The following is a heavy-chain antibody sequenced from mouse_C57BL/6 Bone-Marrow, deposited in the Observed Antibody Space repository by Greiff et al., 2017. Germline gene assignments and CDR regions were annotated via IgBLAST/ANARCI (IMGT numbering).Heavy chain of an antibody. V-gene: IGHV3-6*01. D-gene: IGHD3-1*01. CDR3: ARGGSFDV. J-gene: IGHJ1*03. CDR2: ISYDGSH. CDR1: GYSITSGYY. Sequence: EVQLQQSGPGLVKPSQSLSLSCSVTGYSITSGYYWNWIRHFPGNKLEWMGYISYDGSHNYNPSLKNRISITRDTSKNQFFLQLNSVTTDDTATYYCARGGSFDVWGTGTTVTVSS.